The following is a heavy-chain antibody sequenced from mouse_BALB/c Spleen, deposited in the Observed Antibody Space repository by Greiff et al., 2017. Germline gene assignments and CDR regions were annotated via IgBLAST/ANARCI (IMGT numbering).Heavy chain of an antibody. J-gene: IGHJ3*01. D-gene: IGHD1-1*01. CDR1: GYTFTSYW. Sequence: VQLHQPGAELVKPGASVKLSCKASGYTFTSYWMHWVKQRPGQGLEWIGEINPSNGRTNYNEKFKSKATLTVDKSSSTAYMQLSSLTSEDSAVYYCAPYYYGSSRFAYWGQGTLVTVSA. CDR2: INPSNGRT. CDR3: APYYYGSSRFAY. V-gene: IGHV1S81*02.